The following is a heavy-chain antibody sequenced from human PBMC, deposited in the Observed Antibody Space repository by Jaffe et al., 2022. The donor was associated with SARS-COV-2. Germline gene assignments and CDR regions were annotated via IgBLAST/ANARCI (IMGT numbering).Heavy chain of an antibody. CDR2: IYYSGST. CDR3: ARFVAAAGTGGGDFDY. Sequence: QVQLQESGPGLVKPSETLSLTCTVSGGSISSYYWSWIRQPPGKGLEWIGYIYYSGSTNYNPSLKSRVTISVDTSKNQFSLKLSSVTAADTAVYYCARFVAAAGTGGGDFDYWGQGTLVTVSS. D-gene: IGHD6-13*01. J-gene: IGHJ4*02. CDR1: GGSISSYY. V-gene: IGHV4-59*01.